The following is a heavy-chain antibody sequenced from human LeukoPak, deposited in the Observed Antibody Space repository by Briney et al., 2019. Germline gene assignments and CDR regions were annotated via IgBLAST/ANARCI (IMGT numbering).Heavy chain of an antibody. D-gene: IGHD6-19*01. CDR3: ASGIAVNAIDI. V-gene: IGHV3-53*01. CDR1: GFAVGSNY. Sequence: GGSLRLSCAASGFAVGSNYMSWVRQAPGKGLEWVSIIYSGLSTYYADSVRGRFTISRDNSKNTLYLQMNTLRAEDTAVYYCASGIAVNAIDIWGQGTMVTVSS. CDR2: IYSGLST. J-gene: IGHJ3*02.